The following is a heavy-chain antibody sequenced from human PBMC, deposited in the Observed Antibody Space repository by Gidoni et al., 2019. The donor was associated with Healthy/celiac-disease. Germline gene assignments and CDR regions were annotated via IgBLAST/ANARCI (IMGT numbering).Heavy chain of an antibody. V-gene: IGHV4-4*02. CDR3: ARVRGNGYSGYGKYYFDY. J-gene: IGHJ4*02. CDR2: IYHSGST. Sequence: VQLQESGPGLVKPSGTLSLTCAVSGCSISRSTWWSWVRQPPGKGLEWIGEIYHSGSTNYNPSLKSRVTISVDKSKNQFSLKLSSVTAADTAVYYCARVRGNGYSGYGKYYFDYWGQGTLVTVSS. CDR1: GCSISRSTW. D-gene: IGHD5-12*01.